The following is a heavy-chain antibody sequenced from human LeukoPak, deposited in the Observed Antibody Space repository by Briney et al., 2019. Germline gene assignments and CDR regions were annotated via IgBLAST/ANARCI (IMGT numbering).Heavy chain of an antibody. Sequence: GGSLRLSCAASGFTFSNFAMSWVRQAPGKGLEGVSAISGRGGSTYYADSVKGRFTISRDNSKNTLDLQMNSLRAEDTAIYYCAKSDCSTTSCYWPFDFWGQGTLVTVYS. CDR1: GFTFSNFA. J-gene: IGHJ4*02. V-gene: IGHV3-23*01. D-gene: IGHD2-2*01. CDR2: ISGRGGST. CDR3: AKSDCSTTSCYWPFDF.